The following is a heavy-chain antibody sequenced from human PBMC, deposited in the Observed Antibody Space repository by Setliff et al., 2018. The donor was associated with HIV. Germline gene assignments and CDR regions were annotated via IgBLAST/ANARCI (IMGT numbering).Heavy chain of an antibody. V-gene: IGHV3-66*01. Sequence: GGSLRLSCAASGFTVSTYYMSWVRQAPGKGLEWISTIYSGGDTYHADSVKGRVTLSRDNSKNTLYLQMNSLRAEDTAVYYCARDEATGGVDYWGQGTLVTVSS. J-gene: IGHJ4*02. CDR1: GFTVSTYY. CDR2: IYSGGDT. D-gene: IGHD3-16*01. CDR3: ARDEATGGVDY.